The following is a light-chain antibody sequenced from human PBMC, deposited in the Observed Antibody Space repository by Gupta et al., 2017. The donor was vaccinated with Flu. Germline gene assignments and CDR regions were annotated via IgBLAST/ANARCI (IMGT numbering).Light chain of an antibody. CDR3: GESHTIDGQVGWGDV. J-gene: IGLJ1*01. CDR2: VKSDGCH. V-gene: IGLV4-3*01. Sequence: LPVLTQPPSASALLGASINFTCTLSSEHRNYTIEWNPQRLGRSPQNVMKVKSDGCHTKGDGIPDRFMGSSSGADRYLTFSNLQSDGETEYHCGESHTIDGQVGWGDVFGTGTKVTVL. CDR1: SEHRNYT.